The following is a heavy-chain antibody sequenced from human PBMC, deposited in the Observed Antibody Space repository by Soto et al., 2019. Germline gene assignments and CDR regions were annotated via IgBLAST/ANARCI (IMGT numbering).Heavy chain of an antibody. CDR3: ARDGAWADYYDSSGYYSY. CDR1: GFTFSSYA. V-gene: IGHV3-30-3*01. D-gene: IGHD3-22*01. Sequence: QVQLVESGGGVVQPGRSLRLSCAASGFTFSSYAMHWVRQAPGKGLEWVAVISYDGSNKYYADSVKGRFTISRDNSKNTLYLQMNSLRAEDTAVYYCARDGAWADYYDSSGYYSYWGQGTLVTVSS. J-gene: IGHJ4*02. CDR2: ISYDGSNK.